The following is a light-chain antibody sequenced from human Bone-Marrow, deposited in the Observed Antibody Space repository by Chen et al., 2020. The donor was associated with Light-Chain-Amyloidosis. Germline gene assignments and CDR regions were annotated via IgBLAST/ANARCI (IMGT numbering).Light chain of an antibody. Sequence: SYELTPPPSVPVSPGQTARITCSGDDLPTKYAYWYQQKPGKAPVLVIHRDTERPSGISERFSGSSSGTTATLTISGVQAEDEADYHCQSADSSGTYEVIFGGGTKLTVL. CDR2: RDT. J-gene: IGLJ2*01. CDR1: DLPTKY. V-gene: IGLV3-25*03. CDR3: QSADSSGTYEVI.